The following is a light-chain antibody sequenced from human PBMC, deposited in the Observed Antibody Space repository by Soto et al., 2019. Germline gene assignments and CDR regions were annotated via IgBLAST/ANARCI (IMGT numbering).Light chain of an antibody. CDR3: QQYDNWPL. V-gene: IGKV3-15*01. Sequence: EIVMTQSPATLSVSPGERATLSCRASQSVSSNLAWYQQKPGQAPRLLIYGASTRATGIPARFSGSGSGTEFTLTISGLQSEDFAVYYCQQYDNWPLFGPGTKVDIK. CDR1: QSVSSN. CDR2: GAS. J-gene: IGKJ3*01.